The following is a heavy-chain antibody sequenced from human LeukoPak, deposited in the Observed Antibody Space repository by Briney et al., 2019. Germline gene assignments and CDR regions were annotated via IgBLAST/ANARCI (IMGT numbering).Heavy chain of an antibody. D-gene: IGHD1-1*01. V-gene: IGHV1-2*02. CDR1: GYTFTGYS. CDR3: ARVDGNWVSSPSDL. CDR2: INPKTGTA. J-gene: IGHJ3*01. Sequence: GASVKVSCKASGYTFTGYSIYWVRQTPGQKLEWMGWINPKTGTANSAQKFQGRVTMTRDTSISTVYMEVRSLRADDTALYYCARVDGNWVSSPSDLWGQGTMVTVSS.